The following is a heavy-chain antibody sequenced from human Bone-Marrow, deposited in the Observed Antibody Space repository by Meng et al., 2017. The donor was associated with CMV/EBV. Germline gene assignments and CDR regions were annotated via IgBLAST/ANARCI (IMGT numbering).Heavy chain of an antibody. CDR1: GFTFSSYA. Sequence: GESLKISCAASGFTFSSYAMHWVRQSPGKGLEWLAVISYDGSNIYYADSVKGRFTISRDNSKNTLYLQMNSLRVDDTAVYYCSRGDTTIRYYYYGMDVWGQGTMVTVSS. CDR2: ISYDGSNI. V-gene: IGHV3-30-3*01. CDR3: SRGDTTIRYYYYGMDV. J-gene: IGHJ6*01. D-gene: IGHD5-18*01.